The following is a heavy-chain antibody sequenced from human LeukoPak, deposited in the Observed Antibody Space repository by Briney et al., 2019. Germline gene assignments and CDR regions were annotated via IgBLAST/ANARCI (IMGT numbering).Heavy chain of an antibody. J-gene: IGHJ4*02. CDR2: IYPSDSDT. CDR1: GYSFTSYW. D-gene: IGHD1-26*01. V-gene: IGHV5-51*01. CDR3: ARALSGSYSYSFDY. Sequence: PGESLKISCKGSGYSFTSYWIVWVRQMPGKGLEWMGIIYPSDSDTTYSPTFQGQVTISADKSITTAYLQWSSLKASDTAMYYCARALSGSYSYSFDYWGQGALVTVSS.